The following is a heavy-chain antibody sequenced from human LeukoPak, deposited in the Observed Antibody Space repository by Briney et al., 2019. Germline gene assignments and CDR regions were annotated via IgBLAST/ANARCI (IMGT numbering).Heavy chain of an antibody. Sequence: ASVKVSCKVSGYTLTELSMHWVRQAPGKGLEWMGGFDPEDGETIYAQKFQGRVTMTEDTSTDTAYMELSSLRSDDTAVYYCARGISRGKYYYDSSGYITPTHLDYWGQGILVTVSS. CDR2: FDPEDGET. V-gene: IGHV1-24*01. J-gene: IGHJ4*02. CDR3: ARGISRGKYYYDSSGYITPTHLDY. D-gene: IGHD3-22*01. CDR1: GYTLTELS.